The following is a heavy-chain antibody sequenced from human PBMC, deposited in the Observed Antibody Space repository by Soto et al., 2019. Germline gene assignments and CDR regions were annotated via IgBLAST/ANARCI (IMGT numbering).Heavy chain of an antibody. J-gene: IGHJ6*02. CDR3: ARSAYSMDV. V-gene: IGHV3-74*01. Sequence: GGSLRLSCAASGFTFSDYWMHWVRHAPGKGLVWVSRLNTDGSSISYADAVKGRFTISRDNAKNTLYLQMNRLRAEDTTVYYCARSAYSMDVWGQGTTVTVS. CDR2: LNTDGSSI. CDR1: GFTFSDYW.